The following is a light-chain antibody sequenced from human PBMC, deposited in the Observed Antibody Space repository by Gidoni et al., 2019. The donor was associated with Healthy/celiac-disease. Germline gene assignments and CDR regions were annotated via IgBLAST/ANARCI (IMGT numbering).Light chain of an antibody. CDR1: QSISSW. CDR3: EQYNSYLTWT. J-gene: IGKJ1*01. V-gene: IGKV1-5*03. CDR2: KAS. Sequence: DIQMTQSPSTLSASVGDRVTITCRASQSISSWLAWYQQKPGKAPKLLIYKASSLESGVPSRFSGSGSGTEFTLTIISLQPDDFATYYCEQYNSYLTWTFGQGTKVEIK.